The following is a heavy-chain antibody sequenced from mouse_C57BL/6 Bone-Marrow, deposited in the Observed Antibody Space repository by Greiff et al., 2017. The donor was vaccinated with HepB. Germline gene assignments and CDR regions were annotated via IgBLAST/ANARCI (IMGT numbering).Heavy chain of an antibody. V-gene: IGHV7-1*01. J-gene: IGHJ1*03. Sequence: EVKLVDSGGGLVQSGRSLRLSCATSGFTFSDFYMEWVRQAPGKGLEWIAASRNKANDYTTEYSASVKGRFIVSRDTSQSILYLQMNALRAEDTAIYYCARDGDGYYPYWYFDVWGTGTTVTVSS. CDR3: ARDGDGYYPYWYFDV. D-gene: IGHD2-3*01. CDR1: GFTFSDFY. CDR2: SRNKANDYTT.